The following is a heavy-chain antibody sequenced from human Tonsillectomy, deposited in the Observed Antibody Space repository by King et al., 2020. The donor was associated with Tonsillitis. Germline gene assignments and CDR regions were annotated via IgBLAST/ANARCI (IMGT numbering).Heavy chain of an antibody. D-gene: IGHD2-15*01. Sequence: QLQESGPGLVKPSETLSLTCTVSGGSISSSSYYWGWIRQPPGKGLEWIGSIYYSGSTYYNPSLKSRVTISVDTSKNQFSLKLSSVTAADTAVYYCASLVAATPPLLYYWGQGTLVTVSS. V-gene: IGHV4-39*01. CDR1: GGSISSSSYY. J-gene: IGHJ4*02. CDR3: ASLVAATPPLLYY. CDR2: IYYSGST.